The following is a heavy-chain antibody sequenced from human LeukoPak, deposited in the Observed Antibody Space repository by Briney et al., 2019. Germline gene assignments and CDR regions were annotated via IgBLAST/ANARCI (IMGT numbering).Heavy chain of an antibody. D-gene: IGHD6-13*01. V-gene: IGHV4-59*01. Sequence: SETLSLTCTVSGGSISSYYWSWIRQPPGKGLECIWYIYYSGSTNYNPSLKSRVTISVDTSKNQFSLKLSSVTAADTAVYYCARGGSSSWYRRYNWFDPWGQGTLVTVSS. CDR3: ARGGSSSWYRRYNWFDP. CDR1: GGSISSYY. J-gene: IGHJ5*02. CDR2: IYYSGST.